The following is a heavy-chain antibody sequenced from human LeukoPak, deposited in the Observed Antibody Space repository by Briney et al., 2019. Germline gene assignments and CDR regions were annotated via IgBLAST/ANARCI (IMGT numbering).Heavy chain of an antibody. J-gene: IGHJ4*02. D-gene: IGHD3-10*01. CDR2: ICERGGNT. Sequence: GGSLRRSCVGSGISRSNYAMTWDRQAQGKGLEWFSYICERGGNTTDADTVKGRFTISRDTSQNTLYLQINTLRAEDTAVYFCAKRGVVIRGILVIGYHQEAYHYDFWGQGVLVTVSS. V-gene: IGHV3-23*01. CDR1: GISRSNYA. CDR3: AKRGVVIRGILVIGYHQEAYHYDF.